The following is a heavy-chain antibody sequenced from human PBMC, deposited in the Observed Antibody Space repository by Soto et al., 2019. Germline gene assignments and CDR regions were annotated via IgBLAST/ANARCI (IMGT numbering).Heavy chain of an antibody. CDR2: INPASQLR. CDR1: GVPFNSYG. V-gene: IGHV1-69*09. Sequence: QGVLLQSGTEVKRAGSSVKVSCKASGVPFNSYGFAWVRQAPGRGLEGVGRINPASQLRNYEQSLQGRVTITADTSTTTAYMELSGMTSEYTAVYFCARMKLASLDHWGQGTLVTVSS. J-gene: IGHJ4*02. CDR3: ARMKLASLDH.